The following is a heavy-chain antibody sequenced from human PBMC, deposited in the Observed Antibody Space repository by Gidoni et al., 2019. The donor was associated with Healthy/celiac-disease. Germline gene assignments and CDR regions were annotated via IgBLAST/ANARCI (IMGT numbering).Heavy chain of an antibody. CDR2: IWYDGSNK. V-gene: IGHV3-33*01. CDR3: ARDVAMAGGNWFDP. D-gene: IGHD5-18*01. CDR1: GFTFSSYG. J-gene: IGHJ5*02. Sequence: QVQLVGSGGGVVPPGASLRLSCSAAGFTFSSYGMHWVRQAPGKGLEWVAVIWYDGSNKYYADSVKGRFTISRDNSKNTLYLQMNSLRAEDTAVYYCARDVAMAGGNWFDPWGQGTLVTVSS.